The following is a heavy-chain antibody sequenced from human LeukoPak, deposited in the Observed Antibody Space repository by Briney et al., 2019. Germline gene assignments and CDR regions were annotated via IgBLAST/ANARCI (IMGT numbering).Heavy chain of an antibody. CDR3: ARLRGARPPHFDY. V-gene: IGHV4-39*07. D-gene: IGHD1-26*01. J-gene: IGHJ4*02. CDR2: IYYSGST. CDR1: GGSISSSSYY. Sequence: SETLSLTCTVSGGSISSSSYYWGWIRQPPGKGLEWIGSIYYSGSTYYNPSLKSRVTISVDTSKNQFSLKLSSVTAADTAVYYCARLRGARPPHFDYWGQGTLVTVSS.